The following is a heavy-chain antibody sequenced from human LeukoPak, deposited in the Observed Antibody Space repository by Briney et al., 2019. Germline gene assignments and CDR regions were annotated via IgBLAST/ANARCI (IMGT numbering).Heavy chain of an antibody. CDR2: INPSGGGT. CDR1: GYTFISYY. Sequence: ASVKVSCKASGYTFISYYIHWVRQAPGQGLEWMGIINPSGGGTNYVQKFQGRVTTTRDTSTSTVYMELSSLRSEDTAVYYCATIITENLRRFDYWGQGTLVTVSS. J-gene: IGHJ4*02. CDR3: ATIITENLRRFDY. V-gene: IGHV1-46*01. D-gene: IGHD1-20*01.